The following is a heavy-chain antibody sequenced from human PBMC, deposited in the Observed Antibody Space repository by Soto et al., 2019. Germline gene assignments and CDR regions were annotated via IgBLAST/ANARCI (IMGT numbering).Heavy chain of an antibody. J-gene: IGHJ6*02. V-gene: IGHV3-53*01. CDR2: IYSGGST. CDR1: GFTVSRHY. CDR3: ARVPAAKVFYYYYGMDV. Sequence: GVSLRLSFAAAGFTVSRHYMSWVRQAPGKALEWVSVIYSGGSTYYADSVKGRFTISRDNSKNTLYLQMNSLRAEDTAVYYCARVPAAKVFYYYYGMDVWGQGTTVTVSS. D-gene: IGHD2-2*01.